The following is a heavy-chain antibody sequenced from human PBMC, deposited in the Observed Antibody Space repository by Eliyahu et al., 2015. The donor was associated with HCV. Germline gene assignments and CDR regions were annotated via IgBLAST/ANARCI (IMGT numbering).Heavy chain of an antibody. Sequence: QVQLVQSGAEVKKPGASVKVSCKSSGYTFISYDINWVRQATGQGLEWMGWMNPNSANTGYAQKFQGRVTMTRNTSISTAYLDLSSLRSEDTAVYYCARGVGYCSGGSCYFDVWGKGTTVTVSS. V-gene: IGHV1-8*01. CDR2: MNPNSANT. D-gene: IGHD2-15*01. CDR1: GYTFISYD. J-gene: IGHJ6*03. CDR3: ARGVGYCSGGSCYFDV.